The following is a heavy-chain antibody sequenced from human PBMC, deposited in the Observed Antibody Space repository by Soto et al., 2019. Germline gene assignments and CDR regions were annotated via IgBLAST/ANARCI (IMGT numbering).Heavy chain of an antibody. CDR1: GFDSTEYA. CDR3: VKDGDVAVAGTSLF. Sequence: ELKLLQSGGGFVQPGGSLGLSCAASGFDSTEYALSWVRQAPGKGLEWVSGISGTGATSYYADSVKGRFSISRDNAKNSLYLQMNSLRAEDSALYFCVKDGDVAVAGTSLFWGQGTLVNVSA. D-gene: IGHD6-19*01. CDR2: ISGTGATS. J-gene: IGHJ4*02. V-gene: IGHV3-9*02.